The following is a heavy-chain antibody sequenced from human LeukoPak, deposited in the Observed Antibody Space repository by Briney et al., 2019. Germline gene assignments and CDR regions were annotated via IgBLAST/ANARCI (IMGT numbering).Heavy chain of an antibody. Sequence: SKTLSLTCTVSGDSITTYYWSWIRQPPGKGLEWIGYIHYSGKTNCNPSLKSRVTISADTSKNQFSLKLTSVTAADTAVYYCARYYCPGGSCSHFDYWGQGTLVTVSS. CDR1: GDSITTYY. CDR2: IHYSGKT. V-gene: IGHV4-59*08. J-gene: IGHJ4*02. CDR3: ARYYCPGGSCSHFDY. D-gene: IGHD2-15*01.